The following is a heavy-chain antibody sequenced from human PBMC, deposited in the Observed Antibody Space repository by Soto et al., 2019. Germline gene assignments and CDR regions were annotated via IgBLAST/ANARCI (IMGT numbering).Heavy chain of an antibody. CDR1: GYTFSSYA. CDR2: ISAYSGNT. V-gene: IGHV1-18*01. J-gene: IGHJ4*02. CDR3: ARDSPPSDY. Sequence: QVQLVQSGAEVKKPGASVKVSCKASGYTFSSYAITWVRQAPGQGLEWMAWISAYSGNTNYAQKFQGRVTMTTDTSTNTAYMELRSLSSDDTAVYYCARDSPPSDYWGQGTLVNVSS.